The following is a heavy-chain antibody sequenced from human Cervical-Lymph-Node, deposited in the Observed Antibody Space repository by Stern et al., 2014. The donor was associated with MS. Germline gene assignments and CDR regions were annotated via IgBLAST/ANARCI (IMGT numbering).Heavy chain of an antibody. CDR2: MYHSGSS. CDR1: GDSISNYY. CDR3: ARVGYYDSSGYYLDS. V-gene: IGHV4-59*01. J-gene: IGHJ4*02. D-gene: IGHD3-22*01. Sequence: QVQLQESGPGLVKPSETLSLTCTVSGDSISNYYWSWIRQPPGKGLEWIGYMYHSGSSNYNPSLKSRVTISVDTSKKQFSLKLNSVTAADTAVYYCARVGYYDSSGYYLDSWGQGTLVTVSS.